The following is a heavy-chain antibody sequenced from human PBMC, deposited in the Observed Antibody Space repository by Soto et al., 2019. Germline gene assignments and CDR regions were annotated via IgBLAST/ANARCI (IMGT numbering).Heavy chain of an antibody. CDR3: AKFEGHPLEYWYLDF. CDR2: IHGGGGAT. CDR1: GFTCAYA. Sequence: EVQLLESGGGLVQPGGSLRLSCAASGFTCAYAMGCVRQAPGKGLEWVSTIHGGGGATHYADSVKGRFTISRDDSKNTLYAQMNSLRAEDTAVYYCAKFEGHPLEYWYLDFWGRGTLVTVSS. J-gene: IGHJ2*01. D-gene: IGHD1-1*01. V-gene: IGHV3-23*01.